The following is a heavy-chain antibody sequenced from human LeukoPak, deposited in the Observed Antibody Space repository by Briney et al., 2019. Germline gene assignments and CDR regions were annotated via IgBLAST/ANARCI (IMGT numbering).Heavy chain of an antibody. Sequence: ASVKVSCKASGGTFSSYAISWVRQAPGQGLEWMGRIIPIFGTANYAQKFQGRVTITTDESTSTAYMELSSLRSEDTAVYYCASPAQHNYDFWSGYNAFDFWGQGTMVTVSS. CDR3: ASPAQHNYDFWSGYNAFDF. CDR2: IIPIFGTA. V-gene: IGHV1-69*05. CDR1: GGTFSSYA. D-gene: IGHD3-3*01. J-gene: IGHJ3*01.